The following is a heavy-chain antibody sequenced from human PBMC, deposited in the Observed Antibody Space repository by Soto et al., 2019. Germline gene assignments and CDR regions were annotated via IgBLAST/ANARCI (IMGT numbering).Heavy chain of an antibody. D-gene: IGHD3-3*01. J-gene: IGHJ6*02. CDR1: GFTVSSNY. Sequence: PGGSLRLSCAASGFTVSSNYMSWVRQAPGKGLEWVSVIYSGGSTYYADSVKGRFTISRDNSKNTLYLQMNSLRAEDTAVYYCARDRDDFWSGSPYGMDVWGQGTTVTVSS. CDR2: IYSGGST. V-gene: IGHV3-53*01. CDR3: ARDRDDFWSGSPYGMDV.